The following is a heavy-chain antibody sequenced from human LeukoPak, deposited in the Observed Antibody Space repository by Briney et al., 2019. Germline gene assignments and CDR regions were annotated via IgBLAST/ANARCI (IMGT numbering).Heavy chain of an antibody. Sequence: SETLSLTCTVSGGSISSYYWSWIRQPPGKGLEWIGYIYYSGSTNYNPSLKSRVTISVDTSKNQFSLKLSSVTAADTAVYNCARQGKGGFWPFYYYSGRDVGGQGTRVTLPS. CDR1: GGSISSYY. D-gene: IGHD3-3*01. J-gene: IGHJ6*02. CDR3: ARQGKGGFWPFYYYSGRDV. V-gene: IGHV4-59*08. CDR2: IYYSGST.